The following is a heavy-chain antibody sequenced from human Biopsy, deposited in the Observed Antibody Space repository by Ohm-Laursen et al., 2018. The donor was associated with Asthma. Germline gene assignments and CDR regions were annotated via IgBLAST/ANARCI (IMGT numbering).Heavy chain of an antibody. CDR3: ARDVMEWYLPAFDF. D-gene: IGHD3-3*01. Sequence: SLRLSCTASGFTFSDYGLHWVRQAPGKGLEWVALISSDGSQKYNADSVKGRFSVSRDASKNTLYLQMNSLRPDDTAVYYCARDVMEWYLPAFDFWGQGTLVTVSS. CDR2: ISSDGSQK. CDR1: GFTFSDYG. V-gene: IGHV3-30*03. J-gene: IGHJ4*02.